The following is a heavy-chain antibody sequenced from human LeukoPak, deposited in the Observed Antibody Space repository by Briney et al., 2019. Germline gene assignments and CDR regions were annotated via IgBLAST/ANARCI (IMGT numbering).Heavy chain of an antibody. J-gene: IGHJ4*02. V-gene: IGHV3-23*01. CDR2: ISDSGDST. CDR1: GFIFSSYA. D-gene: IGHD5-24*01. CDR3: AKKMTITGWLYYFDY. Sequence: GGSLRLSCAVSGFIFSSYAMSWVRQAPGRGLEWVSAISDSGDSTYYADSVKGRFTVSRDNSKNTLYLQMNSLRAEDTAVYYCAKKMTITGWLYYFDYWGQGTLVTVSS.